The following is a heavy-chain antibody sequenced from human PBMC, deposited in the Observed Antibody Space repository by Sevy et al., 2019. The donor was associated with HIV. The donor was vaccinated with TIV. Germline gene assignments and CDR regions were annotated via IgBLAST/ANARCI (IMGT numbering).Heavy chain of an antibody. CDR3: ARAQGIAAAGTGTGYYYYGMDV. Sequence: SETLSLTCTVSGGSISSYYWSWIRQPPGKGLEWIGYIYYSGSTNYNPSLKSRVTISVDTSKNQFSLKLSSVTAADTVVYYCARAQGIAAAGTGTGYYYYGMDVWGQGTTVTVSS. CDR2: IYYSGST. D-gene: IGHD6-13*01. J-gene: IGHJ6*02. CDR1: GGSISSYY. V-gene: IGHV4-59*01.